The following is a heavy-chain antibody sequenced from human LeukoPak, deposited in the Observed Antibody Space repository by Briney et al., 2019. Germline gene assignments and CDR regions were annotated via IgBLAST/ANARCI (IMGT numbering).Heavy chain of an antibody. V-gene: IGHV3-20*04. D-gene: IGHD3-22*01. CDR1: GFTFDDYG. CDR2: INWNGGST. Sequence: GGSLRLSCAASGFTFDDYGMSWVRQAPGKGLEWVSGINWNGGSTGYADSVKGRFTISRDNAKNSLYLQMNSLRAEDTAVYYCAKDSGSLFDYWGQGTLVTVSS. J-gene: IGHJ4*02. CDR3: AKDSGSLFDY.